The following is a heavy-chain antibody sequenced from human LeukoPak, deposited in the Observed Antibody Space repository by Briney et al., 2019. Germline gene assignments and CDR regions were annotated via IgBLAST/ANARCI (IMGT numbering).Heavy chain of an antibody. J-gene: IGHJ6*02. V-gene: IGHV4-30-4*01. D-gene: IGHD2-15*01. CDR1: GGSISSGDYY. CDR2: IYYSGST. CDR3: VRDHRLHPSSYYYYGMDV. Sequence: PSETLSLTCTVSGGSISSGDYYWSWIRQPPGKGLEWIGYIYYSGSTYYNPSLKSRVTISVDTSKNQFSLKLSSVTAADTAVYYCVRDHRLHPSSYYYYGMDVWGQGTTVNVSS.